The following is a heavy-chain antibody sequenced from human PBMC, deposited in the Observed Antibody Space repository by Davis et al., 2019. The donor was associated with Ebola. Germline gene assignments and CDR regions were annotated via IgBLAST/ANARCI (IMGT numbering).Heavy chain of an antibody. V-gene: IGHV2-26*01. CDR1: GFTFSSYA. D-gene: IGHD3-10*01. CDR3: ARAITMVQGVIDYYYGMDV. CDR2: IFSNDEK. Sequence: ESLKISCAASGFTFSSYAMSWVRQPPGKALEWLAHIFSNDEKSYSTSLKSRLTISKDTSKSQVVLTMTNMDPVDTATYYCARAITMVQGVIDYYYGMDVWGQGTTVTVSS. J-gene: IGHJ6*02.